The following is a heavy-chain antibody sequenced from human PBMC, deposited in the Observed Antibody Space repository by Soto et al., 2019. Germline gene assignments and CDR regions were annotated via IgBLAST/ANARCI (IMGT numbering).Heavy chain of an antibody. Sequence: EVHLVESGGGLVQTGGSLRLSCAIFESTVSRDWMNWVRQAPGKGLEWVAHINQDGSEKYYVDSVKGRFTISRDNAKNSLYLQMTSDRPADTGMYYCSGGVGDAFWGQGTLVTVSS. CDR2: INQDGSEK. CDR1: ESTVSRDW. J-gene: IGHJ4*02. D-gene: IGHD1-26*01. CDR3: SGGVGDAF. V-gene: IGHV3-7*04.